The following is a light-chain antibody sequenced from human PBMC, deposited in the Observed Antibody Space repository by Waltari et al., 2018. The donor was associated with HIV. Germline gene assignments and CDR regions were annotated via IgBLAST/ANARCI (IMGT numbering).Light chain of an antibody. Sequence: QSALTQPASVSGSPGQSITISCTGTSSDVGGYNYVSWYQQHPGKAPKILIFEVSNRPSGVSNRFSGSKSVNTASLTISGLQAEDEADYYCSSYTTRSTPDPNWVFGGGTKLTVL. V-gene: IGLV2-14*01. CDR3: SSYTTRSTPDPNWV. CDR2: EVS. J-gene: IGLJ3*02. CDR1: SSDVGGYNY.